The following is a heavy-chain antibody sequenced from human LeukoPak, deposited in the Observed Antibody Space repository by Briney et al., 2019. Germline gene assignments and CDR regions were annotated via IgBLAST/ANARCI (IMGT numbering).Heavy chain of an antibody. D-gene: IGHD3-10*01. CDR3: ARHLYYSASAFWYIDL. J-gene: IGHJ2*01. V-gene: IGHV4-39*01. CDR2: VSHSGNT. CDR1: GDSITSSDHY. Sequence: SETLSLTCTLSGDSITSSDHYWVWIRQSPGKGLEWIGSVSHSGNTYYKSSLRSRVTVSLDTSKNEFSLILTSVTAADTAEYYCARHLYYSASAFWYIDLWGRGTLVIVSP.